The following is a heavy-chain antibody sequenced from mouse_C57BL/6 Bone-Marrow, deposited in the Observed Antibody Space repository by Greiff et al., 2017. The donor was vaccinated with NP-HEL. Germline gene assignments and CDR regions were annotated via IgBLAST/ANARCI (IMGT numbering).Heavy chain of an antibody. V-gene: IGHV1-85*01. J-gene: IGHJ1*03. Sequence: QVQLKESGPELVKPGASVKLSCKASGYTFTSYDINWVKQRPGQGLEWIGWIYPRDGSTKYNEKFKGKATLTVDTSSSTAYMQLSSLTSEDSAIYFCARDSLDWYFDVWGTGTTVTVSS. CDR3: ARDSLDWYFDV. CDR2: IYPRDGST. CDR1: GYTFTSYD.